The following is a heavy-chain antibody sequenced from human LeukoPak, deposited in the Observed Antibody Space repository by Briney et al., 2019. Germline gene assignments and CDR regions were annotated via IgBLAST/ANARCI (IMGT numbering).Heavy chain of an antibody. Sequence: PGGSLRLSCAASGFTLSSYEMNWVRQAPGKGLEWVSYISSSGSTIYYADSVKGRFTISRDNAKNSLYLQMNSLRAEDTAVYYCARGGTRHYDILTGYYLITHYFDYWGQGTLVTVSS. CDR3: ARGGTRHYDILTGYYLITHYFDY. V-gene: IGHV3-48*03. D-gene: IGHD3-9*01. CDR2: ISSSGSTI. J-gene: IGHJ4*02. CDR1: GFTLSSYE.